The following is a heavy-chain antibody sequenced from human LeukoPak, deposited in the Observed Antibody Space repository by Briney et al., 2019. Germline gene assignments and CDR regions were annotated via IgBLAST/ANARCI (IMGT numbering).Heavy chain of an antibody. Sequence: VASVKVSCKASGYTFTSYGISWVRQAPGQGLEWMGWISAYNGNTNYAQKLQGRVTMTTDTSTSTAYMELRSLRSGDTAVYYCARMDTAMVTFDYFDYWGQGTLVTVSS. CDR2: ISAYNGNT. V-gene: IGHV1-18*04. CDR1: GYTFTSYG. J-gene: IGHJ4*02. D-gene: IGHD5-18*01. CDR3: ARMDTAMVTFDYFDY.